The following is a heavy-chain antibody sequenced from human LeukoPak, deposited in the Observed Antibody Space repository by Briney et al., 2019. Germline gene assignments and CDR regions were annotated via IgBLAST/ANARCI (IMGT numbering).Heavy chain of an antibody. CDR1: GFTFSNAW. CDR3: TTGGVYGDYGDY. J-gene: IGHJ4*02. D-gene: IGHD4-17*01. CDR2: IKSKTDGGTT. Sequence: GGSLRLSCAASGFTFSNAWMSWVRQAPGKGLEWVGRIKSKTDGGTTDYAAPVKGRFTISRDDSKNTLCLQMNSLKTEDTAVYYCTTGGVYGDYGDYWGQGTLVTVSS. V-gene: IGHV3-15*01.